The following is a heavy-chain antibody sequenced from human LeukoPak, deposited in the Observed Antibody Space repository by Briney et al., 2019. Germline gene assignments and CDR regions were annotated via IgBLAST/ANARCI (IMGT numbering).Heavy chain of an antibody. J-gene: IGHJ4*02. CDR2: IYHSGST. CDR3: ARADTAMVLGY. V-gene: IGHV4-38-2*02. D-gene: IGHD5-18*01. Sequence: SETLSLTCTVSGYSISSGYYWGWIRQPPGKGLEWIGSIYHSGSTYYNPSLKSRVTISVDTSKNHFSLKLSSVTAADTAVYYYARADTAMVLGYWGQGTLVTVSS. CDR1: GYSISSGYY.